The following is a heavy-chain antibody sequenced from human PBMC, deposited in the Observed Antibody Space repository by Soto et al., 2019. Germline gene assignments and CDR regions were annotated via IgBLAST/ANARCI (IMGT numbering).Heavy chain of an antibody. V-gene: IGHV1-69*13. D-gene: IGHD3-16*02. CDR2: IIPIFGTA. CDR1: GGTFSSYA. J-gene: IGHJ3*02. CDR3: AREEALSAAFDI. Sequence: SVKVSCKASGGTFSSYAISWVRQAPGQGLEWMGGIIPIFGTANYAQKFQGRVTITADESTSTAYMELSSLRSEDTAVYYCAREEALSAAFDIWGQGTMVTVSS.